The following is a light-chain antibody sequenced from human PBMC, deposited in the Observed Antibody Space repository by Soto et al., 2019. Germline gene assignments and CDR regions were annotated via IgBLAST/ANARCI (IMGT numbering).Light chain of an antibody. Sequence: QSALTQPASVSGSPGQSITISCTGTSSDIGDYNYVSWYQQHPGKAPKLMIYEVSNRPSGVSNRFSGSKSGNTASLTISGLQAEDEADYYCSSYTASSSFYVFGPGTKVTVL. J-gene: IGLJ1*01. CDR2: EVS. CDR3: SSYTASSSFYV. V-gene: IGLV2-14*01. CDR1: SSDIGDYNY.